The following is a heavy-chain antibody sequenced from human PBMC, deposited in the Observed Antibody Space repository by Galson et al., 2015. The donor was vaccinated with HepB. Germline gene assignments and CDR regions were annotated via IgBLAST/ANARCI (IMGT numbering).Heavy chain of an antibody. D-gene: IGHD5-24*01. J-gene: IGHJ6*02. CDR1: GYSFTSYW. CDR2: IDPSDSYT. CDR3: ARRGVEMATIVPPGGTYYYYGMDV. Sequence: QSGAEVKKPGESLRISCKGSGYSFTSYWISWVRQMPGKGLEWMGRIDPSDSYTNYSPSFQGHVTISADKSISTAYLQWSSLKASDTAMYYCARRGVEMATIVPPGGTYYYYGMDVWGQGTTVTVSS. V-gene: IGHV5-10-1*01.